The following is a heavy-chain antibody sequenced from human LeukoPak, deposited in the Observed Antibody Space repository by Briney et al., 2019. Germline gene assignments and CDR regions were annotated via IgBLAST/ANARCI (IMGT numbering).Heavy chain of an antibody. CDR3: ARLAYGDVYSEFDH. Sequence: GGSLRLPCAASGFTFSSYSMNWVRQAPGKGLELVSYFSSSSSNIYYADSVKGRFTISRDNANNSLYLQMNSLRAEDMAVYYCARLAYGDVYSEFDHWGQGTLVTVPS. CDR1: GFTFSSYS. CDR2: FSSSSSNI. J-gene: IGHJ4*02. V-gene: IGHV3-21*05. D-gene: IGHD4-17*01.